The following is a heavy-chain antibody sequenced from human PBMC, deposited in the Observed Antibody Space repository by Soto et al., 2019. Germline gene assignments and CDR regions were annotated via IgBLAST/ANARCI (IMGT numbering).Heavy chain of an antibody. V-gene: IGHV1-18*01. J-gene: IGHJ4*02. Sequence: ASVKVSFKASGYTFTSYGISWVRQAPGQGLEWMGWISAYNGNTNYAQKLQGRVTMTTDKSTSTAYMELRSLRSDDTAVYYCARVRSPIWFGELLLFDYWGQGTLVTVSS. D-gene: IGHD3-10*01. CDR3: ARVRSPIWFGELLLFDY. CDR1: GYTFTSYG. CDR2: ISAYNGNT.